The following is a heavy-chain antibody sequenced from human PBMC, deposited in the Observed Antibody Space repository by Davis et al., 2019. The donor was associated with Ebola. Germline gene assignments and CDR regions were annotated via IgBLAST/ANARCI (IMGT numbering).Heavy chain of an antibody. D-gene: IGHD2-8*02. V-gene: IGHV3-23*01. CDR2: IGSDSGT. Sequence: PGGSLRLSCVVSGISLTSCAMSRVRQDPGQGLEWVSGIGSDSGTHYAHSVKGRFTISRDDSKNTLYLQMNSLRGEDTAIYYYAKDLFWWSASDVWGQGTTVTVS. J-gene: IGHJ6*02. CDR3: AKDLFWWSASDV. CDR1: GISLTSCA.